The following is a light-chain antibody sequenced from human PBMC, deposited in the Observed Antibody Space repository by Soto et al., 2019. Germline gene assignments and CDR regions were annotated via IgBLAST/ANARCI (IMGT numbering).Light chain of an antibody. V-gene: IGKV4-1*01. CDR2: WAS. CDR1: QSVLYSSINKNY. Sequence: DIVMTQSPDSLAVSLGERATINCKSSQSVLYSSINKNYLAWYQQKPGQPPKLLIYWASTRESGVPDRFSGSGSGIDFTLTITSLQAEDVAVYYCQQYYSTPPTFGQGTKVEIK. J-gene: IGKJ1*01. CDR3: QQYYSTPPT.